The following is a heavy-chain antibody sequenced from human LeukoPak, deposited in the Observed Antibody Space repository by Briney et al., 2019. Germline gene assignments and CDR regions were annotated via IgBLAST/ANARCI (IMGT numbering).Heavy chain of an antibody. V-gene: IGHV1-8*03. D-gene: IGHD2-2*01. CDR2: MNPNSGNT. CDR3: ARGRPRCSSTSCLNWFDP. J-gene: IGHJ5*02. Sequence: GVSVKVSCKASGYTFTSYDINWMRQATGQGLEWMGWMNPNSGNTGYAQKFQGRVTITRNTSISTAYMELSSLRSEDTAVYYCARGRPRCSSTSCLNWFDPWGQGTLVTVSS. CDR1: GYTFTSYD.